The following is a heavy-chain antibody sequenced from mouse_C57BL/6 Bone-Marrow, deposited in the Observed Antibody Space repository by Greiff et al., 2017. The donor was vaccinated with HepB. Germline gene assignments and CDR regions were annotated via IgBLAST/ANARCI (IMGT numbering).Heavy chain of an antibody. J-gene: IGHJ2*01. CDR1: GFTFSDYG. CDR2: ISNLAYSI. CDR3: ARHDYYGSSYFDY. D-gene: IGHD1-1*01. V-gene: IGHV5-15*01. Sequence: EVQGVESGGGLVQPGGSLKLSCAASGFTFSDYGMAWVRQAPRKGPEWVAFISNLAYSIYYADTVTGRFTISRENAKNTLYLEMSSLRSEDTAMYYCARHDYYGSSYFDYWGQGTTLTVSS.